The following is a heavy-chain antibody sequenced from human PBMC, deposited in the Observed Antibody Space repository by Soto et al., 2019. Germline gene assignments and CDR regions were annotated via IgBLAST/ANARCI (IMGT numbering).Heavy chain of an antibody. Sequence: ASVKVSCKASGYTFTRYTMHCLRQAPGQRLEWMGWINTGNGATKYSQKLQGRVTITRDTSASTLYMELSSLRSEDTAVYYCARGPSSGCFEYWGQGTLVTVSS. CDR2: INTGNGAT. V-gene: IGHV1-3*04. CDR1: GYTFTRYT. J-gene: IGHJ4*02. D-gene: IGHD5-12*01. CDR3: ARGPSSGCFEY.